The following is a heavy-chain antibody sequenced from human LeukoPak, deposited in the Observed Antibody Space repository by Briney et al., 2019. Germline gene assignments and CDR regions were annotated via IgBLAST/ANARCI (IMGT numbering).Heavy chain of an antibody. D-gene: IGHD1-26*01. J-gene: IGHJ4*02. V-gene: IGHV3-30-3*01. CDR3: AKDEGLIVGATLSY. CDR2: ISYDGSNK. Sequence: GGSLRLSCVASGFTFRSYAMHWVRQAPGKGLEWLAVISYDGSNKYYADSVKGRFTISRDNSKNTLYLQMNSLRAEDTAVYYCAKDEGLIVGATLSYWGRGTLVTVSS. CDR1: GFTFRSYA.